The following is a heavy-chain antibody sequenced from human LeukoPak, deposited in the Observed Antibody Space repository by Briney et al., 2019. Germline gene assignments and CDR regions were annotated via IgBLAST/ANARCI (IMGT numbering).Heavy chain of an antibody. CDR2: ISYDGSNK. D-gene: IGHD1-26*01. V-gene: IGHV3-30*18. Sequence: GGSLRLSCAASGFTFSSYGMHCVRQAPGKGLEWVAVISYDGSNKHYADSVKGRFTISRDNSKNTLYLQMNSLRAEDTAVYYCAKDWEENFCFDYWGQGTLVTVSS. CDR3: AKDWEENFCFDY. J-gene: IGHJ4*02. CDR1: GFTFSSYG.